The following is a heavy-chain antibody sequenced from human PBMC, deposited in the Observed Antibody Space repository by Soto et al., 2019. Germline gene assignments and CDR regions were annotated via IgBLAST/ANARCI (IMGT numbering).Heavy chain of an antibody. Sequence: GGSLRLSCSASVFTFSNYAMHWVRQAPGKGLEYVSAISSNGGSTYYADSVKGRFTISRDNSKNTLYLQMSSVRAEDTAVYYCVKGLRYYYGSGSPFDYWGQGTLVTVSS. CDR3: VKGLRYYYGSGSPFDY. CDR1: VFTFSNYA. J-gene: IGHJ4*02. CDR2: ISSNGGST. D-gene: IGHD3-10*01. V-gene: IGHV3-64D*06.